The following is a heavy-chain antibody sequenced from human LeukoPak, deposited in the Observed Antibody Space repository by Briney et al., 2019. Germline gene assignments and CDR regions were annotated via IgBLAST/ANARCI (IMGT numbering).Heavy chain of an antibody. V-gene: IGHV3-53*01. D-gene: IGHD3-10*01. CDR2: IYSGGST. CDR3: ARGDYGSGSPYYCYYMDV. CDR1: GFTVSSNY. J-gene: IGHJ6*03. Sequence: GGSLRLSCAASGFTVSSNYMSWVRQGPGKGLEWVSVIYSGGSTYYADSVKGRFTISRDNSKNTLFLQMNSLRAEDTAVYYCARGDYGSGSPYYCYYMDVWGKGTTVTISS.